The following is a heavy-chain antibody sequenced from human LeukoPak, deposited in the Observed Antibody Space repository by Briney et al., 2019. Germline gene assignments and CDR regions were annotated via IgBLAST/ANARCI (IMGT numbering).Heavy chain of an antibody. Sequence: GGSLRLPCAASGFTFSDYWMSWVRQAPGRGLEWVANIKQDGSEKHYVDSVKGRFTISRDNAKNSLYLQMNSLRAEDTAVYYCARHDYHSNSDAFDVWGQGTMVTVSS. CDR2: IKQDGSEK. J-gene: IGHJ3*01. V-gene: IGHV3-7*02. D-gene: IGHD4-23*01. CDR3: ARHDYHSNSDAFDV. CDR1: GFTFSDYW.